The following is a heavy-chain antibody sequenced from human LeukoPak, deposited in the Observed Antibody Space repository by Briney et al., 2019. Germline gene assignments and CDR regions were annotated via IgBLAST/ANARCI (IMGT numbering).Heavy chain of an antibody. D-gene: IGHD2-2*01. J-gene: IGHJ4*02. CDR3: AKDMCSTTSCPEGSPAG. CDR2: LQYDTSNE. V-gene: IGHV3-30*02. CDR1: GFTFSSYA. Sequence: PGGSLRLSCAASGFTFSSYAMHWVRQAPGKGLEWVAFLQYDTSNEFYAGSVKGRFTISRDNSKNTLYLQMNSLRVEDTAVYYCAKDMCSTTSCPEGSPAGWGQGTLVIVSS.